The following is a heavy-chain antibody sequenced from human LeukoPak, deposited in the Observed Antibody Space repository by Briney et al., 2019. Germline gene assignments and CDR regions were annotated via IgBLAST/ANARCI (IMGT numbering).Heavy chain of an antibody. CDR2: ISTNGGST. V-gene: IGHV3-64D*06. CDR3: VKGPDYHYYGMDV. J-gene: IGHJ6*02. Sequence: GGSLRLSCSASGFTFSTYAMHWVRQAPGKGLDYVSAISTNGGSTYYADSVRGRFTISRDNSKNTLYLQMSSLRAEDTAVYYCVKGPDYHYYGMDVWGQGTTVTVSS. CDR1: GFTFSTYA.